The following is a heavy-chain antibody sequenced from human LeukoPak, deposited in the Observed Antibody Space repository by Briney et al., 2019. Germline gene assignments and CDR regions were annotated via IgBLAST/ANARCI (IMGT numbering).Heavy chain of an antibody. J-gene: IGHJ4*02. Sequence: GASLKVSCKVSGYTFTGPYLHWMRQAPGQGLEWMGWINPVTGVTRYAQRFQGRITVTRDTSISTAYMELNSLRPDDTAVYYCARVAYCSIGVCLNFDYWSQGTLVTVSS. V-gene: IGHV1-2*02. CDR3: ARVAYCSIGVCLNFDY. CDR1: GYTFTGPY. D-gene: IGHD2-8*01. CDR2: INPVTGVT.